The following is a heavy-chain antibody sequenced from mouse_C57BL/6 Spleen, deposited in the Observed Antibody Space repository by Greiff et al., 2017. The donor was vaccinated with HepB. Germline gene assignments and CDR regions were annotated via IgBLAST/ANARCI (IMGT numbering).Heavy chain of an antibody. CDR3: TGTTVVRDFDY. CDR2: IDPEDGDT. D-gene: IGHD1-1*01. V-gene: IGHV14-1*01. J-gene: IGHJ2*01. Sequence: EVQLQQSGAELVRPGASVKLSCTASGFNIKDYYMHWVKQRPEQGLEWIGRIDPEDGDTEYAPKFQGKATMTADTSSNTAYLQLSSLTSEDTAVYYCTGTTVVRDFDYWGQGTTRTVSS. CDR1: GFNIKDYY.